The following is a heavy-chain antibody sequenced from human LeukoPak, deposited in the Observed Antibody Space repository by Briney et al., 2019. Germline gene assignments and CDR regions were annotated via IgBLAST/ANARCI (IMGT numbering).Heavy chain of an antibody. CDR3: ARGIGSYLPIGY. CDR2: IYYSPST. J-gene: IGHJ4*02. Sequence: PETPFLTCTFSGGSLSTYYWGWIPEPPGKGLEWIGYIYYSPSTNYNLSLMSRLTISVDTSKNHFSLKLSSVTAADTAVYYCARGIGSYLPIGYWGQGTLVTVSS. V-gene: IGHV4-59*01. D-gene: IGHD1-26*01. CDR1: GGSLSTYY.